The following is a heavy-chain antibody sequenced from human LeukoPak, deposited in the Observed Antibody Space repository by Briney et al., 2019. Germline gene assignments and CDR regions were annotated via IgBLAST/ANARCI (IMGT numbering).Heavy chain of an antibody. J-gene: IGHJ6*03. Sequence: PSETLSLTCTVSGGSISSYYWSWIRQPPGKGLEWIGYIYYSGSTNYNPSLKSRVTISVDTSKNQFSLKLSSVTAADTAVYYCARAYSNYGYCYYMDVWGKGTTVTVSS. CDR1: GGSISSYY. D-gene: IGHD4-11*01. V-gene: IGHV4-59*01. CDR3: ARAYSNYGYCYYMDV. CDR2: IYYSGST.